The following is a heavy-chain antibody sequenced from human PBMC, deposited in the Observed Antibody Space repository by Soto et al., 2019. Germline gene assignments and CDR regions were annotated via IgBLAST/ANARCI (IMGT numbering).Heavy chain of an antibody. CDR2: INHSGST. J-gene: IGHJ3*02. Sequence: SETLSLTCAVYGGSFSGYYWSWIRQPPGKGLEWIGEINHSGSTNYNPSLKSRVTISVDTSKNQFSLKLSSVTAADTAVYYCARGEWISNSSLGSFDIWGQGTMVT. D-gene: IGHD6-6*01. CDR1: GGSFSGYY. V-gene: IGHV4-34*01. CDR3: ARGEWISNSSLGSFDI.